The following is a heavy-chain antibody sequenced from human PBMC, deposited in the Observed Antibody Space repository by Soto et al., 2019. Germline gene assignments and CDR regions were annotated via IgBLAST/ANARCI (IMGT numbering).Heavy chain of an antibody. V-gene: IGHV3-23*01. J-gene: IGHJ6*02. Sequence: GGSLRLSCAASGFTFSSYAMSWVRQAPGKGLEWVSAISGSGGSTYYADSVKGRFTISRDNSKNTLYLQMNSLRAEDTAVYYCSKVWPYGSVSYYNLSYYYGMDVWGQGTTVTVSS. D-gene: IGHD3-10*01. CDR3: SKVWPYGSVSYYNLSYYYGMDV. CDR2: ISGSGGST. CDR1: GFTFSSYA.